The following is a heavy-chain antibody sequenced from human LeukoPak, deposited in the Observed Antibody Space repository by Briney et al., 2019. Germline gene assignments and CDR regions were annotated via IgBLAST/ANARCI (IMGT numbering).Heavy chain of an antibody. V-gene: IGHV4-39*07. D-gene: IGHD3-22*01. CDR2: IYHSGNS. J-gene: IGHJ3*02. CDR1: GDSINSGHYY. CDR3: AREGSSYDSSTNDAFDI. Sequence: SETLSLTCSVSGDSINSGHYYWAWVRQPPGKGLEWIGTIYHSGNSVYNLSLKSRLTISVDTSKNQFSLKLSSVTAADTAVYYCAREGSSYDSSTNDAFDIWGQGTMVTVSS.